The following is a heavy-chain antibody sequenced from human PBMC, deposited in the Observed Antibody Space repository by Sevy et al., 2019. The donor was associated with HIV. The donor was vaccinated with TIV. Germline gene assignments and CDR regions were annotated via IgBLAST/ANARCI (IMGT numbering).Heavy chain of an antibody. D-gene: IGHD3-16*01. Sequence: GGCLRLSCAASGFTFSSYSMNWVRQAPGKGLEWVSSISSSSSYIYYADSVKGRFTISRDNAKNSLYLQMNSLRAEDTAVYYCAREGAGAFDIWGQGTMVTVSS. CDR1: GFTFSSYS. J-gene: IGHJ3*02. CDR3: AREGAGAFDI. CDR2: ISSSSSYI. V-gene: IGHV3-21*01.